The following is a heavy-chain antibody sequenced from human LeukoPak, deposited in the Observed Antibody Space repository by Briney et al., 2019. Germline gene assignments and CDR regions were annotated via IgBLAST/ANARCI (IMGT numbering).Heavy chain of an antibody. V-gene: IGHV3-15*05. D-gene: IGHD2-15*01. CDR2: IKGKTEGGTT. J-gene: IGHJ4*02. CDR3: TDDLLYHSN. CDR1: GFTFSNAW. Sequence: KPGGSLRLSCAASGFTFSNAWISWVRQAPGKGLEWVGRIKGKTEGGTTDYAAPLKGRFTISRDDSNNTLYLQMNSLKTEDTAVYYCTDDLLYHSNWGQGTLVTVSS.